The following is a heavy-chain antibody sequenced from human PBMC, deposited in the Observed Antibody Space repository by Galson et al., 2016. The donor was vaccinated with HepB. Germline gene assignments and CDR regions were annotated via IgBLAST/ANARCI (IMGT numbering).Heavy chain of an antibody. CDR3: ARHSGNYRRPFDS. V-gene: IGHV4-61*01. J-gene: IGHJ4*02. Sequence: SETLSLTCTVSGDSVSSDPYYWSWIRQPPGKGLEWMGYVFYSGSTKYNPSLKGRVSMSIETSKNQVYLTLNSVTAAGTAVYYCARHSGNYRRPFDSWGPGTLLFVS. CDR1: GDSVSSDPYY. D-gene: IGHD1-26*01. CDR2: VFYSGST.